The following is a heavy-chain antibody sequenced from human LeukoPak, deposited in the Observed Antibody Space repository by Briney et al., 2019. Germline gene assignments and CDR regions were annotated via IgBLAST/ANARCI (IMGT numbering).Heavy chain of an antibody. Sequence: RGSLRLSCAASGFTFSDYYMSWIRQAPGKGLECVSYISSHESTIYDADSVKGRFTISRDNAKNSLYLQMNSLRAEDTAVYYCARGSSYGSGSHFDYWGQGSLVTVSS. V-gene: IGHV3-11*01. CDR1: GFTFSDYY. CDR2: ISSHESTI. D-gene: IGHD3-10*01. J-gene: IGHJ4*02. CDR3: ARGSSYGSGSHFDY.